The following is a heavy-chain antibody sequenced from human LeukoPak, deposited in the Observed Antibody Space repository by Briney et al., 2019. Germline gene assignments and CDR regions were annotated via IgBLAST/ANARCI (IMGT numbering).Heavy chain of an antibody. CDR1: RYSLSSGYY. J-gene: IGHJ4*02. V-gene: IGHV4-38-2*01. CDR2: IYHSGST. CDR3: ASGYNYGYPFDS. D-gene: IGHD5-18*01. Sequence: PSETLSLTCAVSRYSLSSGYYWGWIRQPPGKGLEWIGSIYHSGSTYYNPSLKSRVTISVDTSKNQFSLKMSSVTAADTAVYYCASGYNYGYPFDSWGQGTLVTVSS.